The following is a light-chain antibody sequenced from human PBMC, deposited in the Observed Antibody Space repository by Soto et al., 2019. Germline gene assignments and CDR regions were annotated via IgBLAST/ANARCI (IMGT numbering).Light chain of an antibody. CDR1: SSDVGGYNY. CDR3: SSYTGTNTLV. J-gene: IGLJ3*02. CDR2: AVS. Sequence: QSVLTQPASVSGSPGQSITIYCTGTSSDVGGYNYVSWYQQHPGKAPKLMFYAVSNRPSGVSNRFSGSKSGNTASLTISGLQADDEADYHCSSYTGTNTLVFGGGTKLTVL. V-gene: IGLV2-14*01.